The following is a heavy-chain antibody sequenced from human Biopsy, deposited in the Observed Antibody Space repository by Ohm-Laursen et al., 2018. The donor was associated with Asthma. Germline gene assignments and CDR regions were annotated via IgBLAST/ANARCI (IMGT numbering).Heavy chain of an antibody. CDR1: GDSIDSGDYS. CDR2: IYRNGDT. D-gene: IGHD2-21*02. J-gene: IGHJ4*02. Sequence: PSLTCAVSGDSIDSGDYSWTWIRQSPGVGLEWIGYIYRNGDTYYNPTLKNRVTISIDRSKNQFSLRLRSVTAADTAVYYCARGWNCGGDCYSLDSWGQGTLVTVSS. CDR3: ARGWNCGGDCYSLDS. V-gene: IGHV4-30-2*06.